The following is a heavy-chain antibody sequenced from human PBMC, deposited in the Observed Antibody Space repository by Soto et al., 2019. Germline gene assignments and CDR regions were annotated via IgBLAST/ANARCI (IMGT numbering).Heavy chain of an antibody. CDR2: IIPIFGTA. V-gene: IGHV1-69*12. D-gene: IGHD3-10*01. Sequence: QVQLVQSGAEVKKPGSSVKVSCKASGGTFSSYAISWVRQAPGQGLEWMGGIIPIFGTANYAQKFQGRVTITADESTSTAYMELSSLRSEDTAVYYCASPWGDTMVRNYYGMDVWGQGTTVTVSS. CDR1: GGTFSSYA. J-gene: IGHJ6*02. CDR3: ASPWGDTMVRNYYGMDV.